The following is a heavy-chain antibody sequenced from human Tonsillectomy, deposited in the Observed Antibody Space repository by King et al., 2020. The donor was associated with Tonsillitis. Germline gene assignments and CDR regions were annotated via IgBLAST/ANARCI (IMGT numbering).Heavy chain of an antibody. V-gene: IGHV3-49*03. CDR2: IRSKANGGTT. Sequence: DVQLVESGGGLVQPGRSLRLSCTASGFTFGDYALNWFRQSPEKGLEWVGFIRSKANGGTTESAASVKGRFTLSRDDSKSIAYLQMNSLKSEDTDVYYCTRGRRDWGQGTLVTVAS. CDR1: GFTFGDYA. J-gene: IGHJ4*02. CDR3: TRGRRD.